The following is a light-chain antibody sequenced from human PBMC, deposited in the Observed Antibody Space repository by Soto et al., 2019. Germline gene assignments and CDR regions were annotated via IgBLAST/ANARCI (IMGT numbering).Light chain of an antibody. CDR2: HAS. Sequence: EIVLTQSPGTLSLSPGERGTLSCRASHSVSSNYLAWYQHKPGQAPRLLIYHASNRATGVSDRFSGSGSGTDFTLTISRLEPEDFAVYYCQQYDTSPPTFGHGTKVEIK. CDR1: HSVSSNY. J-gene: IGKJ1*01. CDR3: QQYDTSPPT. V-gene: IGKV3-20*01.